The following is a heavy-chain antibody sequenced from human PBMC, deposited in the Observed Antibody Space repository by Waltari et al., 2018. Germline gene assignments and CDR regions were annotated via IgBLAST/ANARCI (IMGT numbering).Heavy chain of an antibody. CDR2: IKDGGTT. CDR3: ARDVGGDGYSLYDF. J-gene: IGHJ4*02. V-gene: IGHV3-66*02. CDR1: GFTVSTNH. D-gene: IGHD2-21*01. Sequence: EVQVVESGGDLVQPGGSLRLSCAVSGFTVSTNHMNWVRQAPGKGLEWASVIKDGGTTSYADSVRGRITVSRDNSRNTVYLQMNSLRSEDTAVYYCARDVGGDGYSLYDFWGQGTLVTVSS.